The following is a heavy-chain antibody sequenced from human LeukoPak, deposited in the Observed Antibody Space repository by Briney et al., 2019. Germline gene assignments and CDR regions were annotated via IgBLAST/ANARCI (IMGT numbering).Heavy chain of an antibody. CDR1: GGSISSYY. Sequence: PSETLSLTCTVSGGSISSYYWSWIRQPPGKGLEWIGYIYYSGSTNYNPSLKSRVTISVDTSKNQFSLKLSSVTAADTAVYYCARASVVAATNCFVPWGQGTLVTVSS. V-gene: IGHV4-59*01. J-gene: IGHJ5*02. CDR3: ARASVVAATNCFVP. D-gene: IGHD2-15*01. CDR2: IYYSGST.